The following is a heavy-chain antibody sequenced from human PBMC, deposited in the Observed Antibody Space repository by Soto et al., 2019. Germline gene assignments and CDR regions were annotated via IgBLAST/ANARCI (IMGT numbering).Heavy chain of an antibody. V-gene: IGHV3-30-3*01. Sequence: QVQLVESGGGVVQPGGSLRLSCAASGFTFRNYAMHWVRQAPGKGLECLAVIAYDGSNAFYRDSVKGRFTISRDNSKTPLYLHMDSPRSEDTGVYYCARVDREDILVVVGARPGEYGLDIWGQGTTVTVSS. CDR2: IAYDGSNA. CDR3: ARVDREDILVVVGARPGEYGLDI. J-gene: IGHJ6*02. D-gene: IGHD2-15*01. CDR1: GFTFRNYA.